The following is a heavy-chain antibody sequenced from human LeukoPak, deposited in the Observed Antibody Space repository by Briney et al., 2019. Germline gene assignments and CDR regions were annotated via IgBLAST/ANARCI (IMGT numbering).Heavy chain of an antibody. Sequence: ASVKVSCKASGYTFTGYYMHWVRQAPGRGLEWMGRINPNSGGTNYAQKFQGRVTMTRDTSISTAYMELSRLRSDDTAVYYCARAENPTYYDILTGHRPGVDYWGQGTLVTVSS. D-gene: IGHD3-9*01. J-gene: IGHJ4*02. CDR1: GYTFTGYY. CDR3: ARAENPTYYDILTGHRPGVDY. V-gene: IGHV1-2*06. CDR2: INPNSGGT.